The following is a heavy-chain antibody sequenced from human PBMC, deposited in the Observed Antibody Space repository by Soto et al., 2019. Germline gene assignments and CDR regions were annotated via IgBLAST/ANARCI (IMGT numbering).Heavy chain of an antibody. V-gene: IGHV3-9*01. CDR1: GFTFDDYA. Sequence: EVQLVESGGGLVQPGRSLRVSCAASGFTFDDYAMHGVRQAPGKGLEWVSGISWNGNSIGYADSVRGRFTISRDNAKNSLYLQMNSLRVEDTALYYCARGPLRIYYYYMDVWGKGTTVTVSS. J-gene: IGHJ6*03. CDR2: ISWNGNSI. CDR3: ARGPLRIYYYYMDV. D-gene: IGHD2-15*01.